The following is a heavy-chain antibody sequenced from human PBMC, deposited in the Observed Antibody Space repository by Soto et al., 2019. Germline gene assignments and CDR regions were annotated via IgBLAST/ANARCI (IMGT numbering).Heavy chain of an antibody. Sequence: VASVKVSCKASGYTFTSYYMHWVRQAPGQGLEWMGIINPSGGSTSYAQKFQGRVTMTRDTSTSTVYMELSSLRSEDTAVYYCARDRVYCSSTSCYTFRALSRPYYYGMDVWGQGTTVTVS. J-gene: IGHJ6*02. V-gene: IGHV1-46*01. CDR2: INPSGGST. CDR1: GYTFTSYY. CDR3: ARDRVYCSSTSCYTFRALSRPYYYGMDV. D-gene: IGHD2-2*02.